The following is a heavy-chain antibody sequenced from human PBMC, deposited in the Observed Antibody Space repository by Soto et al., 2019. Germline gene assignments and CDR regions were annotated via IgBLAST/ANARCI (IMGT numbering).Heavy chain of an antibody. CDR1: GYIFTSYY. V-gene: IGHV1-46*03. CDR2: INPSGGST. D-gene: IGHD6-13*01. Sequence: QVQLVQSGAEVKKPGASVKVSCKTSGYIFTSYYMHWVRQAPGQGLEWMGMINPSGGSTIYAQKXXGXLTMTRDTSTSTVYMDLSGLRSEDTAVYYCARRSSSWYYFDYWGQGTLVTVSS. CDR3: ARRSSSWYYFDY. J-gene: IGHJ4*02.